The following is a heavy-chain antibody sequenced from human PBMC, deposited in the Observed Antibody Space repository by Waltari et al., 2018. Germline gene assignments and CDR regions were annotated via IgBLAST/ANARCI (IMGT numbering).Heavy chain of an antibody. CDR1: GGSISSSY. CDR3: ARDSGSASLGAFDI. V-gene: IGHV4-4*07. CDR2: IYTSGST. D-gene: IGHD1-26*01. J-gene: IGHJ3*02. Sequence: QVQLQESGPGLVKPSETLSLTFTVSGGSISSSYWSWIRQPAGKGLEWIGRIYTSGSTNYNPSLKSRVTMSVDTSKNQFSLKLSSVTAADTAVYYCARDSGSASLGAFDIWGQGTMVTVSS.